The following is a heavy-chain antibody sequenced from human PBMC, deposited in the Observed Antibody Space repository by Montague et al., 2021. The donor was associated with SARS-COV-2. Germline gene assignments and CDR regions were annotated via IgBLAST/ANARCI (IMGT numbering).Heavy chain of an antibody. J-gene: IGHJ5*02. CDR3: ARLVGGRGTRFDP. V-gene: IGHV4-59*08. CDR2: IYYSGTA. CDR1: GGSISTYY. Sequence: SETLSLTCTVSGGSISTYYWSWIRQPPGKGLEWIGYIYYSGTANYNPSLKSRVTISVDTSKNQFSLKVRSVTAADTAVYYCARLVGGRGTRFDPWGQGTLVTAAS. D-gene: IGHD1-14*01.